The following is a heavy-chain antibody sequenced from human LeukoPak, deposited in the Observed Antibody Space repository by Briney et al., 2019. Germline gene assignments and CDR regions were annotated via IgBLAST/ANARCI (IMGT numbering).Heavy chain of an antibody. CDR3: ARGSHGLLLDY. CDR1: GGSISSGGYY. V-gene: IGHV4-30-2*01. D-gene: IGHD3-16*01. Sequence: SETLSLTCTVSGGSISSGGYYWSWIRQPPGKGLEWIGYIYHSGSTYYNPSLKSRVTISVDRSKNQFSLKLSSVTAADTAVYYCARGSHGLLLDYWGQGTLVTVSS. CDR2: IYHSGST. J-gene: IGHJ4*02.